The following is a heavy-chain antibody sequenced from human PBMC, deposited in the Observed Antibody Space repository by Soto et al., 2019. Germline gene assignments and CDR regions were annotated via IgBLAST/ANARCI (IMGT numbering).Heavy chain of an antibody. J-gene: IGHJ3*02. Sequence: ASGPTLVNPTQTLTLTCSFSGFSLSTSRVGVAWLRQPPGKALEWLAIIYWDDDRRYSPSLKTRLAITKDTSKNQVVLTMTNLDPGDTAKYYCAHLVITWGGVSALDAFDMWGQGTMVTVSS. V-gene: IGHV2-5*02. CDR2: IYWDDDR. CDR3: AHLVITWGGVSALDAFDM. D-gene: IGHD3-16*01. CDR1: GFSLSTSRVG.